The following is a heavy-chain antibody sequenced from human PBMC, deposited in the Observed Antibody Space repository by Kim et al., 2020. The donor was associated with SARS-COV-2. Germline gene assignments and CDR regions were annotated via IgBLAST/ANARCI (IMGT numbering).Heavy chain of an antibody. D-gene: IGHD3-10*01. CDR1: GFTFDDYT. CDR2: INWDGGKI. Sequence: GGSLRLSCAASGFTFDDYTMHWVRQAPGKDLEWVSLINWDGGKIYYADSVKGRFTISRDNSKDSLYLQMNSLRTEDSALYYCAKDRGRRGSGSESGPVDNWGQGTLVTVSS. CDR3: AKDRGRRGSGSESGPVDN. V-gene: IGHV3-43*01. J-gene: IGHJ4*02.